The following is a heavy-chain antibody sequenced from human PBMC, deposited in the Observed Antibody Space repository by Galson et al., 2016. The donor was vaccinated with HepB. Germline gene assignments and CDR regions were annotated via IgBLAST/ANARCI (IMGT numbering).Heavy chain of an antibody. Sequence: SLRLSCAVSGFSVSQNYMTWVRQAPGKGLEWLSVIYSGNNAYYADSVKGRFTISRDNFRNTLHLQINSLRAEDTAVYYCARAGSRVGFSLRFGFFDSWGQGTLVTVSS. CDR1: GFSVSQNY. CDR2: IYSGNNA. V-gene: IGHV3-53*01. J-gene: IGHJ4*02. CDR3: ARAGSRVGFSLRFGFFDS. D-gene: IGHD3-10*01.